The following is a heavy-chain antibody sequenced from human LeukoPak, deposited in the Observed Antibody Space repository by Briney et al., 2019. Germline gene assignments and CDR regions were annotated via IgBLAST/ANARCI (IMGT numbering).Heavy chain of an antibody. CDR2: IYLGDSDT. CDR1: GYRFPSYW. V-gene: IGHV5-51*01. Sequence: GESLQISCKGSGYRFPSYWIGWVRQMPGKGLECMGVIYLGDSDTRYSPSFQGQVTISADKSISTAYLQWSSLKASDTAMYYCARLPYCGGDCYPNWFDPWGQGTLVTVSS. D-gene: IGHD2-21*02. J-gene: IGHJ5*02. CDR3: ARLPYCGGDCYPNWFDP.